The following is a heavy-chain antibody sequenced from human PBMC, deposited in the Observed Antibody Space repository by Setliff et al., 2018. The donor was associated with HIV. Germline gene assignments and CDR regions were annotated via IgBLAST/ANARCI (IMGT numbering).Heavy chain of an antibody. J-gene: IGHJ3*01. CDR3: ARVQMAYAAFDV. D-gene: IGHD4-17*01. V-gene: IGHV4-4*07. CDR2: IYSSGST. CDR1: GGSINSYY. Sequence: SETLSLTCTVSGGSINSYYLSWIRQPAGKGLEWTGRIYSSGSTNYNPSLKSRVTMSVDTSKHQFSLKLSSVTAADTAVYYCARVQMAYAAFDVWGQGTMVTVSS.